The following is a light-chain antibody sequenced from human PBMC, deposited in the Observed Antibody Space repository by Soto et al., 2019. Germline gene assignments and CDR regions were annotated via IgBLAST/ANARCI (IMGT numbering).Light chain of an antibody. CDR2: AAS. J-gene: IGKJ5*01. Sequence: AIQMTQSPSSLSASVGDTVTTTCRASQGIRNDLGWYQQKPGKAPNLLSYAASSLQSGVPSRFSGSGSGTDFTLTISSLQPEDFATYYCQHADSFPLITFGQGTRLEI. CDR1: QGIRND. V-gene: IGKV1-6*01. CDR3: QHADSFPLIT.